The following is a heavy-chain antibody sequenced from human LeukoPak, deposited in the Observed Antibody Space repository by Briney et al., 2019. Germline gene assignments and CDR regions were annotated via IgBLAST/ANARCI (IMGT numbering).Heavy chain of an antibody. Sequence: SVKVSCKASGGTFSSYAISWVRQAPGQGLEWMGRIIPILGIANYAQKFQGRVTITADKSTSTAYMELSSLRSEDTAVYYCAGRHYYDSSGFLEGYYYGMDVWGQGTTVTVSS. J-gene: IGHJ6*02. D-gene: IGHD3-22*01. CDR1: GGTFSSYA. V-gene: IGHV1-69*04. CDR3: AGRHYYDSSGFLEGYYYGMDV. CDR2: IIPILGIA.